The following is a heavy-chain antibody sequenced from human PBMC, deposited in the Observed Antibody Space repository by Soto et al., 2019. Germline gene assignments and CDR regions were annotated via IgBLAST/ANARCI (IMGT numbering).Heavy chain of an antibody. CDR3: ARDLSGSYYELGMDV. V-gene: IGHV4-31*03. Sequence: PSETLSLTCTVSGGSISSGGYYWSWIRQHPGKGLEWIGYIYYSGSTYYNPSLKSRVTISVDTSKNQFSLKLGSVTAADTAVYYCARDLSGSYYELGMDVWGQGTTVTVSS. CDR1: GGSISSGGYY. J-gene: IGHJ6*02. CDR2: IYYSGST. D-gene: IGHD1-26*01.